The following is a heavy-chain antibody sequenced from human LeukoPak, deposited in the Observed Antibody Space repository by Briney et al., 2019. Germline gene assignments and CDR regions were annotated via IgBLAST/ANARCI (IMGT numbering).Heavy chain of an antibody. V-gene: IGHV3-74*01. CDR1: GFTFSNYC. Sequence: GGSLRVSCAASGFTFSNYCMHWVRQIPGKGLVWVSRICPDGTVTNYADSVKGRFTISRDNAKNMVFLQMNSLRADDTAVYYCVRDFRSADYWGQGILVTDSS. CDR2: ICPDGTVT. J-gene: IGHJ4*02. CDR3: VRDFRSADY.